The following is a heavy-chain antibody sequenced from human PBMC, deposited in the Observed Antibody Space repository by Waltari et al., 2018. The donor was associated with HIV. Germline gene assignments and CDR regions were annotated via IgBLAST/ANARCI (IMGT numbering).Heavy chain of an antibody. Sequence: QLQLQESGPGLVKPSETLSLTCTVSGGSIRSSSYYWGWHRQPPGEGVEWIRGIDYCGITYLPPSLKSRVTISVDTSRNQCSLKLSSVTGADTAVYFCARHLSFSNYVCSFELWGRGTLVTVSS. D-gene: IGHD4-4*01. J-gene: IGHJ2*01. CDR2: IDYCGIT. V-gene: IGHV4-39*01. CDR3: ARHLSFSNYVCSFEL. CDR1: GGSIRSSSYY.